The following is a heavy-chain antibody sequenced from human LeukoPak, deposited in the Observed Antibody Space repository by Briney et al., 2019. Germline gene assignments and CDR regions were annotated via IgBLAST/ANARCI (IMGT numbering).Heavy chain of an antibody. D-gene: IGHD5-12*01. CDR2: IYYSGST. J-gene: IGHJ4*02. Sequence: ASETLSLTCTVSGGSISSYYWSWLRQPPGKGLEWIGYIYYSGSTNYDPSLKSRVTISVDTSKNQFSLKLSSVTAADTAVYYCARGGGYASPIGYWGQGALVTVSS. V-gene: IGHV4-59*01. CDR1: GGSISSYY. CDR3: ARGGGYASPIGY.